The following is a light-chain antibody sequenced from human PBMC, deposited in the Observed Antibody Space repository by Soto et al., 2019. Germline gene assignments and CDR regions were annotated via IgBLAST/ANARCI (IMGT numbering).Light chain of an antibody. CDR1: QGISNY. Sequence: DIQMTQSPSSLSASVGDRVTITCRASQGISNYLAWYQQKPGKVPKLLIYAASTLHSGVTARFSGSGSGTDITLAISSLQPEDVENYDCQNSGTFGPGTKVDI. CDR3: QNSGT. V-gene: IGKV1-27*01. CDR2: AAS. J-gene: IGKJ3*01.